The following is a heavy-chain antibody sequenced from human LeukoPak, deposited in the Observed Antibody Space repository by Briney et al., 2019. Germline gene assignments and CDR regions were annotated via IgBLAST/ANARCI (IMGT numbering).Heavy chain of an antibody. CDR2: INHSGST. V-gene: IGHV4-34*01. CDR3: TRARLDHDYGDYSLDY. Sequence: SQTLSLTCAVYGGSFRGYYWSWIRQPPGKGLEWLGEINHSGSTNYNPSLKSRVTISVDTSKNQFSLKLSSVTAADTAVYYCTRARLDHDYGDYSLDYWGQGTLVTVSS. J-gene: IGHJ4*02. D-gene: IGHD4-17*01. CDR1: GGSFRGYY.